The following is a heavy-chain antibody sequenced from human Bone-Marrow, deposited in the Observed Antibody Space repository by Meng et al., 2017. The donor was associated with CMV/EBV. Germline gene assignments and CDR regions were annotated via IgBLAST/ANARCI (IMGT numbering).Heavy chain of an antibody. V-gene: IGHV4-39*07. CDR2: IYYSGST. Sequence: SETLSLTCTVSGGSISSSSYYWGWIRQPPGKGLEWIGSIYYSGSTYYNPSLKSRVTISVDTSKNQFSLKLSSVTAADTAVYYCARTLAYCSSTSCHWGMDVWGQGTTVTVSS. CDR1: GGSISSSSYY. D-gene: IGHD2-2*01. J-gene: IGHJ6*02. CDR3: ARTLAYCSSTSCHWGMDV.